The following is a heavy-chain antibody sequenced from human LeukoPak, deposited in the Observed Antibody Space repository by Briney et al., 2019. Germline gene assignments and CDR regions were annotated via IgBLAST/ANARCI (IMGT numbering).Heavy chain of an antibody. Sequence: GGSLRLSCAASGFTFSSYAMSWVRQAPGKGLEWVSAISGSGGSTYYADTVKGRFTISKDNSKNTMYLQMNSLRAEDTAVYYCARTVHCSSTSCYFDAFDIWGQGTMVTVS. CDR3: ARTVHCSSTSCYFDAFDI. CDR1: GFTFSSYA. V-gene: IGHV3-23*01. D-gene: IGHD2-2*01. CDR2: ISGSGGST. J-gene: IGHJ3*02.